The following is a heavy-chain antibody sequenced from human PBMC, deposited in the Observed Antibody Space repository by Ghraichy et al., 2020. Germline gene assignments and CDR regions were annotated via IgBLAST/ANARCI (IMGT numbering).Heavy chain of an antibody. CDR1: GGSISSYY. CDR2: IYYSGST. V-gene: IGHV4-59*01. CDR3: ARDLGKQQLGQTYYYYGMDV. Sequence: LNISCTVSGGSISSYYWSWIRQPPGKGLEWIGYIYYSGSTNYNPSLKSRVTISVDTSKNQFSLKLSSVTAADTAVYYCARDLGKQQLGQTYYYYGMDVWGQGTTVTVSS. J-gene: IGHJ6*02. D-gene: IGHD6-13*01.